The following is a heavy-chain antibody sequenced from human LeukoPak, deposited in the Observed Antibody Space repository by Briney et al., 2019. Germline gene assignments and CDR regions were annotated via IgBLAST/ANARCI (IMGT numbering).Heavy chain of an antibody. CDR1: GVSFSGYY. CDR2: INHSGST. J-gene: IGHJ4*02. V-gene: IGHV4-34*01. CDR3: ARIQGRWLANFDY. Sequence: KPSETLSLTCAVYGVSFSGYYWSWIRQPPGKGLEWIGEINHSGSTNYNPSPKSRVTISVDTSKNQFSLKLSSVTAADTAVYYCARIQGRWLANFDYWGQGTLVTVSS. D-gene: IGHD6-19*01.